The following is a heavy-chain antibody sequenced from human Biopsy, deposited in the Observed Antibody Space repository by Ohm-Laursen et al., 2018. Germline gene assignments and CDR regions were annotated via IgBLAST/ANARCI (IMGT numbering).Heavy chain of an antibody. V-gene: IGHV3-33*06. CDR1: GFTFSNYG. CDR3: AKQEGVAYGDIDY. CDR2: IWYDGSNK. J-gene: IGHJ4*02. D-gene: IGHD3-10*01. Sequence: SLRLSCAAAGFTFSNYGMHWVRQAPGKGLEWLAVIWYDGSNKYYGDSVQGRFTISRDNSKNTLYLQMNSLRPEDTAVYYCAKQEGVAYGDIDYWGQGTLVTVSS.